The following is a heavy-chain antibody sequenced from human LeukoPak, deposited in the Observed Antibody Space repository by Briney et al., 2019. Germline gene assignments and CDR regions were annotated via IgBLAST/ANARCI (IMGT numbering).Heavy chain of an antibody. V-gene: IGHV1-69*01. D-gene: IGHD2-2*01. CDR1: GGTFSSYA. CDR3: AGFLGSCSSTSCWNWFDP. CDR2: IIPIFGTA. J-gene: IGHJ5*02. Sequence: SVKVSCKASGGTFSSYAISWVRQAPGQGLEWMGGIIPIFGTANYAQKFQGRVTITADESTSTAYMELSSLRSEDTAVYYCAGFLGSCSSTSCWNWFDPWGQGTLVTVSS.